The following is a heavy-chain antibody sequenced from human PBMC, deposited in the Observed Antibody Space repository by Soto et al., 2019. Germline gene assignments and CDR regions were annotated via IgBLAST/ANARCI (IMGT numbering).Heavy chain of an antibody. D-gene: IGHD3-9*01. J-gene: IGHJ3*02. V-gene: IGHV4-59*01. Sequence: SETLSLTCTVSGGSISSYYWSWIRQPPGKGLEWIGYIYYSGSTNYNPSLKSRVTISVDTSKNQFSLKLSSVTAADTAVYYCARGSVLRYFDWQDTGGAFDIWGQGTMVTVSS. CDR1: GGSISSYY. CDR3: ARGSVLRYFDWQDTGGAFDI. CDR2: IYYSGST.